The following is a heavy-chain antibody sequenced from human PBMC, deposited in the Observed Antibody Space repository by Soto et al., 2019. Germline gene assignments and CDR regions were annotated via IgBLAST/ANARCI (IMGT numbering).Heavy chain of an antibody. CDR2: FDPEDGET. Sequence: ASVEVSSKVPGYTLTYLSMHWVRQAPGKGLEWMGGFDPEDGETIYAQKFQGRVTMTEDTSTDTAYMELSSLRSEDTAVYYCATSDRYYMDVWGKGTTVTVSS. V-gene: IGHV1-24*01. J-gene: IGHJ6*03. CDR3: ATSDRYYMDV. CDR1: GYTLTYLS.